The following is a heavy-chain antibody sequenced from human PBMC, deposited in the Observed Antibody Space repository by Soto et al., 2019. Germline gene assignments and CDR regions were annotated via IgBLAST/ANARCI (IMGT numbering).Heavy chain of an antibody. Sequence: QVQLQQWGAGLLKPSETLSLTCAVYGGSFSGYYWSWIRQPPGKGLEWIGEINHSGSTNYNPSLKRRVTISVDTSKNQFSLKLSSVTAADTAVYYCARGSHLYVWGSYGPGNNDAFDIWGQGTMVTVSS. D-gene: IGHD3-16*01. CDR2: INHSGST. CDR3: ARGSHLYVWGSYGPGNNDAFDI. CDR1: GGSFSGYY. V-gene: IGHV4-34*01. J-gene: IGHJ3*02.